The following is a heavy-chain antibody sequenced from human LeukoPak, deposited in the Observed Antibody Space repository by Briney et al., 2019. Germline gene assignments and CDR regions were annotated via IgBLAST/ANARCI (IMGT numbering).Heavy chain of an antibody. J-gene: IGHJ1*01. CDR3: ARGHRRITMIVVVTPPAEYFQH. D-gene: IGHD3-22*01. V-gene: IGHV1-46*01. CDR2: INPSGGST. CDR1: GYTFTGYY. Sequence: ASVKVSCKASGYTFTGYYMHWVRQAPGQGLEWMGIINPSGGSTSYAQKFQGRVTMTRDTSTSTVYMELSSLRSEDTAVYYCARGHRRITMIVVVTPPAEYFQHWGQGTLVTVSS.